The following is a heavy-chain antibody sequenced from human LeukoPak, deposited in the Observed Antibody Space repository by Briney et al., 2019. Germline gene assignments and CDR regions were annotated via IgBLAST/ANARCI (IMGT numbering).Heavy chain of an antibody. J-gene: IGHJ4*02. V-gene: IGHV4-34*01. Sequence: SETLSLTCAVYGGSFSGYYWSWIRQPPGKGLEWIGEINHSGSTNYNPSLKSRVTISVDTSKNQFSLKLSSVTAADTAVYYCARGRRDFDYWGQGTLVTISS. CDR1: GGSFSGYY. CDR2: INHSGST. CDR3: ARGRRDFDY. D-gene: IGHD3-10*01.